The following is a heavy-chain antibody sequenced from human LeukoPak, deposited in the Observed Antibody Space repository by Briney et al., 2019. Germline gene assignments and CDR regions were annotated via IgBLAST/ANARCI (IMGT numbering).Heavy chain of an antibody. J-gene: IGHJ4*02. CDR1: GFPFSYW. CDR3: ARNRRCCGEDY. D-gene: IGHD2-21*01. Sequence: GESLRLSCAASGFPFSYWMTWVRQAPGKGLEWVANIKHDGSEKNYVDSVKGRLTISRDNAKNSLYLQMNSLRAEDTAVYYCARNRRCCGEDYWGQGTQVTVSS. V-gene: IGHV3-7*01. CDR2: IKHDGSEK.